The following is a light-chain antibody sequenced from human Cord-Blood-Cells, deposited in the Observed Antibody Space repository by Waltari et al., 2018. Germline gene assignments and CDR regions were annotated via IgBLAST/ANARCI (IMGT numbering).Light chain of an antibody. J-gene: IGKJ2*01. CDR3: MQGIHLLLYT. V-gene: IGKV3-11*01. CDR2: DAS. CDR1: QSVSSY. Sequence: EIVLTQSPATLSLSPGERATLSCRASQSVSSYLAWYQQKPGQAPRLLIYDASNRATGIPARFSGSGSGTDFTLKISRVEAEDVGVYYCMQGIHLLLYTFGQGTKLEIK.